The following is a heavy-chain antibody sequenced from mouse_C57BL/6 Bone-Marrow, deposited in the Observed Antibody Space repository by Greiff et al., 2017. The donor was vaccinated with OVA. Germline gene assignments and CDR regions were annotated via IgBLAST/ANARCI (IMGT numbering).Heavy chain of an antibody. Sequence: EVKLVESGGGLVQPGGSLSLSCAASGFTFTDYYMSWVRQPPGKALEWLGFIRNKANGYTTEYSASVKGRFTISRDNSQSILYLQMNALRAEDSATYYCARYAPPYGYFDYWGQGTTLTVSS. D-gene: IGHD1-1*02. J-gene: IGHJ2*01. CDR1: GFTFTDYY. V-gene: IGHV7-3*01. CDR3: ARYAPPYGYFDY. CDR2: IRNKANGYTT.